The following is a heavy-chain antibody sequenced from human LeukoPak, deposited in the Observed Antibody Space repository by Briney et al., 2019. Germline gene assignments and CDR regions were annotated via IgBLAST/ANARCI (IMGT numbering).Heavy chain of an antibody. D-gene: IGHD1-14*01. CDR3: GTVFDH. Sequence: GGSLRLSCAASGFTFSSFGIHWVRQAPGKGLEWVAFIRYDGSNKYYADSVKGRFTISRDNPKNTLYLQMNSLRAEDTAVYYCGTVFDHWGPGILVTVSS. J-gene: IGHJ4*02. V-gene: IGHV3-30*02. CDR2: IRYDGSNK. CDR1: GFTFSSFG.